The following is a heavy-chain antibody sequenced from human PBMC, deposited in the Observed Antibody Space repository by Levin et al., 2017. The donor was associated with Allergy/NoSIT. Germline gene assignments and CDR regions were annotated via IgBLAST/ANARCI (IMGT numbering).Heavy chain of an antibody. D-gene: IGHD3-10*01. CDR3: ASERDWKSYGSGALAAY. CDR2: ISYDGSIT. Sequence: SGGSLRLSCAASGFSFSTYAMHWVRQPPGKGLEWVAVISYDGSITHYADSVKGRITVSRDNSQNILYLQMHSLRDEDTAVYYCASERDWKSYGSGALAAYWGQGTLVTVSS. V-gene: IGHV3-30-3*01. CDR1: GFSFSTYA. J-gene: IGHJ4*02.